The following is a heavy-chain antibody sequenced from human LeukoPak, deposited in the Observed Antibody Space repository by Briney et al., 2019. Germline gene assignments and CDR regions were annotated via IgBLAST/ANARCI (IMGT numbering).Heavy chain of an antibody. CDR3: ARRRVAATAGWSDP. D-gene: IGHD6-13*01. V-gene: IGHV4-39*01. Sequence: TTSETLSLTCAVSGGSITDNTYYWGWIRQPPGEGLEWIGCIHNNGATYYDPSLKSRVTFSMDTSKNQVFLTPTSVTAADTAVYYCARRRVAATAGWSDPWGQGTLVTVSS. J-gene: IGHJ5*02. CDR1: GGSITDNTYY. CDR2: IHNNGAT.